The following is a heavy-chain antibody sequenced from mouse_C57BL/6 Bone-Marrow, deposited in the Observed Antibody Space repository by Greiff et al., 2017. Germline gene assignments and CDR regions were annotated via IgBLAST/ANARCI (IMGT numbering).Heavy chain of an antibody. CDR2: INPNNGGT. Sequence: VQLQQSGPELVKPGASVKISCKASGYTFTDYYMNWVKQSHGKSLEWIGDINPNNGGTSYNQKFKGKATLTVDKSSSTAYLELRSLTSEDSAVYYCARSPEGYPYYFDYWGQGTTLTVSS. V-gene: IGHV1-26*01. D-gene: IGHD2-2*01. CDR3: ARSPEGYPYYFDY. CDR1: GYTFTDYY. J-gene: IGHJ2*01.